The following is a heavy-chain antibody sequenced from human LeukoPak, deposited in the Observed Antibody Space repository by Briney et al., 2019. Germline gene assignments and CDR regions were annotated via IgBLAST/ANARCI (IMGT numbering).Heavy chain of an antibody. CDR1: GYSISSGFY. Sequence: SETLSLTXGVSGYSISSGFYWGWIRHPPGKGLQWIGGLYYTGSAEYNPSLKSRLTMSMDKSKNQFSLKLNSVTAADTAVYYCARLWSGYNFDYWGQGTLVTVSS. CDR3: ARLWSGYNFDY. J-gene: IGHJ4*02. V-gene: IGHV4-38-2*01. CDR2: LYYTGSA. D-gene: IGHD5-24*01.